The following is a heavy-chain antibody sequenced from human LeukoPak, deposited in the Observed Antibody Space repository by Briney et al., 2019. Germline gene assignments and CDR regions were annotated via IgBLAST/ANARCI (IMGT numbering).Heavy chain of an antibody. D-gene: IGHD3-22*01. CDR2: ISSSGSSI. Sequence: PGGSLRLSCAASGFTFSGYEMNWVRQAPGKGLEWVSYISSSGSSIYYADSVKGRFTISRDNAKNSLYLQMNSLRAEDTAVYYCARGVNYYDSSGYYFSYWGQGTLVTVSS. V-gene: IGHV3-48*03. CDR1: GFTFSGYE. J-gene: IGHJ4*02. CDR3: ARGVNYYDSSGYYFSY.